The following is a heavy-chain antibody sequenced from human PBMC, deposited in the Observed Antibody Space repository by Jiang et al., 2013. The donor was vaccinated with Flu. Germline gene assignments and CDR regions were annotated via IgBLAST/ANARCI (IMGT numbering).Heavy chain of an antibody. D-gene: IGHD6-19*01. Sequence: PGLVKPSETLSLTCTVSGYSISSGYYWGWIRQPPGKGLEWIASIYQSGTTYYNPSLKSRVSMSMDTSKNQFSLKLTSMTAADTAVYYCARDRRAVSGPAGDYWGQGTLVIVSS. CDR3: ARDRRAVSGPAGDY. V-gene: IGHV4-38-2*02. J-gene: IGHJ4*02. CDR1: GYSISSGYY. CDR2: IYQSGTT.